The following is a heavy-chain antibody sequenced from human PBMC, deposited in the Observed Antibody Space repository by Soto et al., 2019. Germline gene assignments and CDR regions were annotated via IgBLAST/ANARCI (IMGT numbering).Heavy chain of an antibody. J-gene: IGHJ5*02. CDR1: GFTFDDYA. D-gene: IGHD4-17*01. CDR2: ISWNSGSI. V-gene: IGHV3-9*01. CDR3: AKDMGHDYGDYHWFDP. Sequence: GGSLRLSCAASGFTFDDYAMHWVRQAPGKGLEWVSGISWNSGSIGYADSVKGRFTISRDNAKNSLYLQMNSLRAEDTALYYCAKDMGHDYGDYHWFDPWGQGTLVTVSS.